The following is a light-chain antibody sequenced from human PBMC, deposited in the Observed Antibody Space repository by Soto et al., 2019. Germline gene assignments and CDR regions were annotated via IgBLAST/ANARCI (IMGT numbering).Light chain of an antibody. J-gene: IGKJ3*01. CDR2: GAS. CDR3: QQYGSSFSFT. V-gene: IGKV3-20*01. CDR1: LSVSSSY. Sequence: EIVLTQSPGTLSLSPGERATLSCRASLSVSSSYLGWYHQKPGQAPRLLIYGASSRATGIPDRFSGSGSGTDFTLTISRLEPEDFAVYYCQQYGSSFSFTFGPGTKVDIK.